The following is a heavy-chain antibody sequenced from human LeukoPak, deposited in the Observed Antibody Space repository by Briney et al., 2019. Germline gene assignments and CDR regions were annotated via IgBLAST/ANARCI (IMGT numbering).Heavy chain of an antibody. CDR1: GYTFTSYD. CDR2: INPNSGGT. Sequence: ASVKVSCKASGYTFTSYDINWVRQATGQGLEWMGWINPNSGGTNYAQKFQGRVTMTRDTSISTAYMELSRLRSDDTAVYYCARDLGIYYGSGSYYSDYWGQGTLVTVSS. D-gene: IGHD3-10*01. J-gene: IGHJ4*02. V-gene: IGHV1-2*02. CDR3: ARDLGIYYGSGSYYSDY.